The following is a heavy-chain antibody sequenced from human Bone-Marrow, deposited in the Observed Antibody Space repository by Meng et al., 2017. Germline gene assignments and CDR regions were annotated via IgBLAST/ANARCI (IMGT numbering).Heavy chain of an antibody. V-gene: IGHV4-59*12. CDR3: ASFSSWYRAFDI. CDR1: GGSISSYY. J-gene: IGHJ3*02. D-gene: IGHD6-13*01. CDR2: IYYSGST. Sequence: SETLSLTCTVSGGSISSYYWTWIRQPPGMGLEWIGYIYYSGSTNYNPYLKSRVTMSVDTSKNQFSLKLSSVTAADTAVYYCASFSSWYRAFDIWGQGTMVTVSS.